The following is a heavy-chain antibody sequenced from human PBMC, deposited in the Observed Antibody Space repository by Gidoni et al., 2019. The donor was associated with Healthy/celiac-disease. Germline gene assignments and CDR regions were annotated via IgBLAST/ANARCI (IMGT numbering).Heavy chain of an antibody. J-gene: IGHJ5*02. CDR1: GFTFSSYA. D-gene: IGHD2-21*02. Sequence: EVQLVESGGGLVQPGGSLRLSCSASGFTFSSYAMSWVRQAPGKGLEWVSAISGSGGRTYYADSVKGRFTISRDNSKNTLYLQMNSLRAEDTAVYYCAKSAAYCGGDCKNWFDPWGQGTLVTVSS. CDR2: ISGSGGRT. V-gene: IGHV3-23*04. CDR3: AKSAAYCGGDCKNWFDP.